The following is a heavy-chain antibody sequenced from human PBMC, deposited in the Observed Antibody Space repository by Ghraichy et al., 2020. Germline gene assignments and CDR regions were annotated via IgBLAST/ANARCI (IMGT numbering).Heavy chain of an antibody. CDR2: IYYSETT. D-gene: IGHD2-15*01. J-gene: IGHJ6*02. Sequence: SLNISCSVSGGSINNDGYHWTWIRQHPGKGLEWIGHIYYSETTYYNSSLKSRIVISLDTSRSQFSLRLTSVTAADTAVYYCARGSLVGMDVWGQGTSVTVSS. CDR3: ARGSLVGMDV. V-gene: IGHV4-31*03. CDR1: GGSINNDGYH.